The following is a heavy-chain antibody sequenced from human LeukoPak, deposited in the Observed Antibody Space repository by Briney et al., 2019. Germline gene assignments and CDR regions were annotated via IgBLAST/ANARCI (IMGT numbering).Heavy chain of an antibody. CDR1: GFTFSTFG. D-gene: IGHD3-10*01. CDR3: AKDQGVDGSYDY. CDR2: IQYDDSIE. V-gene: IGHV3-30*02. J-gene: IGHJ4*01. Sequence: GGSLRLSCAASGFTFSTFGMNWVRQAPDKGLEWVAFIQYDDSIEYYADSVKGRFTISRDNSKDTLYLQMNSLRGDDTAVYYCAKDQGVDGSYDYWGHGTLVTVSS.